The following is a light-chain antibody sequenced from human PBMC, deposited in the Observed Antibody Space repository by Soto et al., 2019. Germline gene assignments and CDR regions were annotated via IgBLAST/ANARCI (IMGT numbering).Light chain of an antibody. J-gene: IGLJ2*01. V-gene: IGLV6-57*04. CDR3: QSYDSSGVV. Sequence: NFMLTQPHSVSESPGKTVTISGTRSSGGITTNAVQWYQQRPGSAPTIVIYEDNQRPSEVPDRFSGSIDFSSNSASLTISGLKTEDEADYYCQSYDSSGVVFGGGTKLTVL. CDR1: SGGITTNA. CDR2: EDN.